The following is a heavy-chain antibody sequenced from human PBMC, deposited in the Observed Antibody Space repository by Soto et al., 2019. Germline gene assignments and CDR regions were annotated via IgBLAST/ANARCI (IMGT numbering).Heavy chain of an antibody. CDR3: ARGRGIADRRWYYYYGMVV. J-gene: IGHJ6*02. CDR1: GYTFTSYD. D-gene: IGHD6-6*01. CDR2: MNTNSGNT. V-gene: IGHV1-8*01. Sequence: QVQLVQSGAEVKKPGASVKVSCKASGYTFTSYDINWVRQATGQGLEWMGWMNTNSGNTGYAQKCQGRVTMTRNTAISRAYMELSSLRSEDTAVYSCARGRGIADRRWYYYYGMVVWGQGTTVTVCS.